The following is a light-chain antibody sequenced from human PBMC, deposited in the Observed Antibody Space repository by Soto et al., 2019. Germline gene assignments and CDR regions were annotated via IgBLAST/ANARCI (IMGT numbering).Light chain of an antibody. CDR3: QQYSDWPPWT. J-gene: IGKJ1*01. Sequence: ESVLTHSPGTLSLSPCERATLSFSASQSVSSNYLAWYQQKPGQAPRLLIYGASTRATGIPDRFRGSGSGTEFTLTIGSLQSEDFAVYYCQQYSDWPPWTFGQGTKVDI. V-gene: IGKV3-20*01. CDR1: QSVSSNY. CDR2: GAS.